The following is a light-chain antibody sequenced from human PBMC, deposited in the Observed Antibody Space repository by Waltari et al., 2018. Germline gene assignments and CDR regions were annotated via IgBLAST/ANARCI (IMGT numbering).Light chain of an antibody. CDR3: SSFAGSSQML. CDR1: SSAGGGFDY. CDR2: EVS. J-gene: IGLJ2*01. V-gene: IGLV2-8*01. Sequence: QSALTQPPSASGSPGQSVTISCTGTSSAGGGFDYVSWYQQHPGKVPRLMIYEVSKRPSGVPDRFSGSKSGNTASLTVSGLQVEDEADYYCSSFAGSSQMLFGGGTKLTVL.